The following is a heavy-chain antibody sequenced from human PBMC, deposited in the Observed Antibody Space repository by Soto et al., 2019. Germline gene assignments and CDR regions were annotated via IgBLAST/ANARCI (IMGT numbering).Heavy chain of an antibody. CDR1: GCACRGYT. V-gene: IGHV3-30-3*01. D-gene: IGHD2-8*01. J-gene: IGHJ6*02. Sequence: SKSLSSAGSGCACRGYTFRWLRQDPSKGLEWVAVISYDGSNKYYADSVKGRFTISRDNSKNTLYLQMNSLRAEDTAVYYCARDGASGCIYYYGIDVWGQANMV. CDR3: ARDGASGCIYYYGIDV. CDR2: ISYDGSNK.